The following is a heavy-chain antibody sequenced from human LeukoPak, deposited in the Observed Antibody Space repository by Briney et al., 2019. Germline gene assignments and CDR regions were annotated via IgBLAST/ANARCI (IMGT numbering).Heavy chain of an antibody. J-gene: IGHJ4*02. V-gene: IGHV4-39*07. D-gene: IGHD5-12*01. CDR1: GGSISSSSYY. Sequence: SETLSLTCTVSGGSISSSSYYWGWIRQPPGKGLEWIGSIYYSGSTYYNPSLKSRVTISVDTSKNQFSLKLSSVTAADTAVYYCARDHGGYEGYFDYWGQGTLVTVSS. CDR3: ARDHGGYEGYFDY. CDR2: IYYSGST.